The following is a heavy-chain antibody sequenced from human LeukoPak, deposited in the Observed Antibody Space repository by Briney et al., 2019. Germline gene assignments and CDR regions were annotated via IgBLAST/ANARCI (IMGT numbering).Heavy chain of an antibody. CDR2: ISSSSSTI. V-gene: IGHV3-48*04. J-gene: IGHJ4*02. Sequence: GGSLRLSCAASGFTFSSYSMNWVRQAPGKGLEWVSYISSSSSTIYYADSVKGRFTISRDNAKNSLYLQMNSLRAEDTAVYYCARRYQLGYFDYWGQGTLVTVPS. D-gene: IGHD2-2*01. CDR1: GFTFSSYS. CDR3: ARRYQLGYFDY.